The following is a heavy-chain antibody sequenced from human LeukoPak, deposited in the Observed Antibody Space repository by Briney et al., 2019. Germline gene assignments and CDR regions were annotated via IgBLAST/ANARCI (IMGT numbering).Heavy chain of an antibody. J-gene: IGHJ4*02. CDR2: MDNFGIK. CDR1: DFSVNNNY. V-gene: IGHV3-53*01. D-gene: IGHD3-10*01. Sequence: QTGGSLRLSCAASDFSVNNNYVDWVRQAPGKGLEWVSCMDNFGIKTYADSVQGRFTVSRDSSRNMVFLQMNSLRVEDTAVYYCAGGKYYGSGTRPGYLGYWAWEPWSPSP. CDR3: AGGKYYGSGTRPGYLGY.